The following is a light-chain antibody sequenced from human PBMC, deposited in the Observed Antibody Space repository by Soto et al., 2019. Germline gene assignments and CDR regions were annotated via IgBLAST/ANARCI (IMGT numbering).Light chain of an antibody. Sequence: QSARTQPPSVSGSPGQSVTISCTGTSSDVGSYNRVSWYQQPPGTAPKLMIYEVSNRPSGVPDRFSGCKSGNTASLTISGLQAVDEADYYCSSYTSSSTYVFGTWSKVSGL. CDR3: SSYTSSSTYV. J-gene: IGLJ1*01. CDR1: SSDVGSYNR. V-gene: IGLV2-18*02. CDR2: EVS.